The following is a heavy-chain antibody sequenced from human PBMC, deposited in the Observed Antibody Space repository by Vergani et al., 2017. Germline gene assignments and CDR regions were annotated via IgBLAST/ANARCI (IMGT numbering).Heavy chain of an antibody. CDR2: INHRGST. Sequence: QVQLQQWGAGLLKPSETLSLTCAVYGGSFSGYYWSWIRQPPGKGLEWIGEINHRGSTNYNPSLKSRVTISVDTSKNQFSLKLSSVTAADTAVYYCARGATIYYYGSGRSRWFDPWGQGTLVTVSS. V-gene: IGHV4-34*01. CDR3: ARGATIYYYGSGRSRWFDP. J-gene: IGHJ5*02. D-gene: IGHD3-10*01. CDR1: GGSFSGYY.